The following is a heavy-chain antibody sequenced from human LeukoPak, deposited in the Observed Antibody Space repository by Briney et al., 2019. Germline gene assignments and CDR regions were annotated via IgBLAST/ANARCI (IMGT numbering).Heavy chain of an antibody. D-gene: IGHD3-3*01. J-gene: IGHJ4*02. CDR3: ARDGLLRFFDY. V-gene: IGHV4-59*01. Sequence: SETLSLTCTVSGGSISSYYWSWIRQPPGKGLEWIGYIYYSGSTNYNPSLKSRVTISVDTSKNQFSLKLSSVTAADTAVYYCARDGLLRFFDYWGQGTLVTVSS. CDR2: IYYSGST. CDR1: GGSISSYY.